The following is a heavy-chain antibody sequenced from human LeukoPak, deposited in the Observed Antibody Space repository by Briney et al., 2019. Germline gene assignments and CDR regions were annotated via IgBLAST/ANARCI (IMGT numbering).Heavy chain of an antibody. V-gene: IGHV4-39*01. Sequence: PSETLSLTCTVSGGSISSSRYYWRWIRQPPGKGLEWIGSIYYSGNTYSNPSLKSRVTISVDTSKNQFSLKLSSVTAADTAVYYCARHSFYYDSSGSYYYFDYWGQGTLVTVSS. CDR3: ARHSFYYDSSGSYYYFDY. D-gene: IGHD3-22*01. J-gene: IGHJ4*02. CDR2: IYYSGNT. CDR1: GGSISSSRYY.